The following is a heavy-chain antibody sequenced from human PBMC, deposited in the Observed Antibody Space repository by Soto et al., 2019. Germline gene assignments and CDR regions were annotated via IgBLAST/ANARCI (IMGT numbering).Heavy chain of an antibody. J-gene: IGHJ4*02. V-gene: IGHV3-48*02. CDR1: GFTFTKYS. D-gene: IGHD2-15*01. Sequence: AGGSLRLSCAASGFTFTKYSMNWVRQAPGKGLEWVSYISYSGETKYYADSLKGRYAISRDDAKNSVYLQMNSLRDEDTAFYYCVRGVVVVVGSTAENFDHWGQGTLVTVSS. CDR3: VRGVVVVVGSTAENFDH. CDR2: ISYSGETK.